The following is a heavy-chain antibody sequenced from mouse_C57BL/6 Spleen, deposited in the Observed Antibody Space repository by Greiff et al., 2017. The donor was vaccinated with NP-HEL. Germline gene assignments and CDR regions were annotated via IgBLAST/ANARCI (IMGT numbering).Heavy chain of an antibody. Sequence: QVHLPPSGAELVKPGASVKMFCKACGYTFTWWGDQLVRGVSGQGLEWIGWFYPGSGSIKYNEKFKDKATLTADKSSSTVYMELNRLTSEDSAVYFCERHEKGVDYGPLLAYWGQGTLVTV. V-gene: IGHV1-62-2*01. D-gene: IGHD2-4*01. J-gene: IGHJ3*01. CDR1: GYTFTWWG. CDR3: ERHEKGVDYGPLLAY. CDR2: FYPGSGSI.